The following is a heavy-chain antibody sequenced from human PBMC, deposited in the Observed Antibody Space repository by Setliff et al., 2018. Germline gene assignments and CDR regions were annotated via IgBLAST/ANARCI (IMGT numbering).Heavy chain of an antibody. D-gene: IGHD6-19*01. CDR2: INTSGST. J-gene: IGHJ6*03. CDR3: ARASSGWYSAYYYYMDV. Sequence: PSETLSLTCTVSGGSISYNYWSWIRQPAGKGLQWIGRINTSGSTKYTPSLKSRVTISLDTSKNQFSLNLTSVTAADTAVYYCARASSGWYSAYYYYMDVWGKGTTVTVSS. CDR1: GGSISYNY. V-gene: IGHV4-4*07.